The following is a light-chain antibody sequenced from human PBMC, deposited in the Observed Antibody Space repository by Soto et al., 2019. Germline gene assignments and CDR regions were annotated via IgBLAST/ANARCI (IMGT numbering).Light chain of an antibody. CDR1: QSISSW. CDR2: DAF. J-gene: IGKJ1*01. Sequence: DIQMTQSPSTLSASVGDRVTITCRASQSISSWLAWYQQKPGKAPKLLIYDAFSLESGVPSRFSGSGSGTEFTLTISSLQPDDFTTYCCQQYNSYSWTFGQGTKVEIK. V-gene: IGKV1-5*01. CDR3: QQYNSYSWT.